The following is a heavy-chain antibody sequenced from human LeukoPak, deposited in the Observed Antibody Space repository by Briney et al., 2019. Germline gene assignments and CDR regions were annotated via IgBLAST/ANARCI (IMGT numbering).Heavy chain of an antibody. J-gene: IGHJ4*02. Sequence: GSSVKSSSKTSGGTFSSYAISCVRQAPGQGLEWRGGIIPIFGTANYAQKFQGRVTITADESTSTAYMERSSLRSEDTAVYYCARGVSPAASAPFDYWGQGTLVTVSS. D-gene: IGHD5-18*01. CDR3: ARGVSPAASAPFDY. CDR2: IIPIFGTA. V-gene: IGHV1-69*01. CDR1: GGTFSSYA.